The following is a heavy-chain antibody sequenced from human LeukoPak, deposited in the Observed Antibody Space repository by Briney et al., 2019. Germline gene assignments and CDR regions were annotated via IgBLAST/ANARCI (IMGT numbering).Heavy chain of an antibody. J-gene: IGHJ4*02. CDR1: GFTFSSYA. CDR2: ISYDGSKK. CDR3: AKDGSSGWSYYFDY. D-gene: IGHD6-19*01. Sequence: GGSLRLSCAASGFTFSSYAMHWVRQAPGKGLEWVTLISYDGSKKYYADSVKGRFTISRENSENTVYLQMNSLRAEDAAVYYCAKDGSSGWSYYFDYWGQGTLVTVSS. V-gene: IGHV3-30*04.